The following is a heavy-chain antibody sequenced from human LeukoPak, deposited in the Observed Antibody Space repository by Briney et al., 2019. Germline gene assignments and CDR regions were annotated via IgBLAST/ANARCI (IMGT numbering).Heavy chain of an antibody. Sequence: SETLSLTCTVSGGSISSSYYWGWIRQPPGKGLEWIGSIYYSGSTYYNSSLKSRLTISVDTSKNQFSLKLSSVTAADTAVYYCARVGGTNYYYYGMDVWGQGTTVTVSS. V-gene: IGHV4-39*07. CDR2: IYYSGST. D-gene: IGHD1-26*01. J-gene: IGHJ6*02. CDR3: ARVGGTNYYYYGMDV. CDR1: GGSISSSYY.